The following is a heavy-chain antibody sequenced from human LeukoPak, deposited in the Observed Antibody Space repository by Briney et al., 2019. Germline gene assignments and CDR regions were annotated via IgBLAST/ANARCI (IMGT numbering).Heavy chain of an antibody. V-gene: IGHV1-3*01. Sequence: ASVKVSCKASGYTFTSCAMHWVRQAPGQRLEWMGWINAGNGNTKYSQKFQGRVTITRDTSASTAYMELSSLRSEDTAVYYCARRYSSSLLWAFDIWGQGTMVTVAS. D-gene: IGHD6-13*01. CDR1: GYTFTSCA. J-gene: IGHJ3*02. CDR3: ARRYSSSLLWAFDI. CDR2: INAGNGNT.